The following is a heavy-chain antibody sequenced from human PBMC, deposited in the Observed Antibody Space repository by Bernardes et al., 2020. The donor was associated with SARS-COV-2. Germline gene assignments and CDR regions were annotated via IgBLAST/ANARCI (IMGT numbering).Heavy chain of an antibody. CDR3: ARGGTNVRGVIMNDGVDV. CDR2: IYYSGST. CDR1: GGSVSSGSYY. J-gene: IGHJ3*01. Sequence: SETLSLTCTVSGGSVSSGSYYWSWIRQPTGKGLEWIGYIYYSGSTNYNPSLKSRVTISVDTSKNQFSLKLSSVTAADTAVYYCARGGTNVRGVIMNDGVDVWGQETMVTVYS. V-gene: IGHV4-61*01. D-gene: IGHD3-10*01.